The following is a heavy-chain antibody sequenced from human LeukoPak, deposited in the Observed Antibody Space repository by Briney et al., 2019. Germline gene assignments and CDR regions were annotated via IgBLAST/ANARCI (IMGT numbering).Heavy chain of an antibody. J-gene: IGHJ4*02. CDR3: ANYDSSGNEDY. Sequence: GGSLRLSCAASGFTFSSYWMHWVRQAPGKGLEWVAFIRYDGSNKYYADSVKGRFTISRDNSKNTLYLQMNSLRAEDTAVYYCANYDSSGNEDYWGQGTLVTVSS. V-gene: IGHV3-30*02. CDR1: GFTFSSYW. CDR2: IRYDGSNK. D-gene: IGHD3-22*01.